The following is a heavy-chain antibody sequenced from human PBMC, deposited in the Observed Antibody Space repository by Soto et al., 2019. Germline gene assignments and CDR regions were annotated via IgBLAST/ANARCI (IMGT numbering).Heavy chain of an antibody. CDR3: AREYCSGGSCPRWFDP. V-gene: IGHV1-69*12. CDR1: GGTFSSYA. Sequence: QVQLVQSGAEVKKPGSSVKVSCKASGGTFSSYAISWVRQAPGQGLEWMGGIIPIFGTANYAQKFQGRVTITADESTSAAYMELSSLRSEDTAVYYCAREYCSGGSCPRWFDPWGQGTLVTVSS. CDR2: IIPIFGTA. D-gene: IGHD2-15*01. J-gene: IGHJ5*02.